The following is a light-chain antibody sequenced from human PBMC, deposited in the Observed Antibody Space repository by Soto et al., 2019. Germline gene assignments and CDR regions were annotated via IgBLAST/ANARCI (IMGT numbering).Light chain of an antibody. Sequence: QSALTQPPSASGSPGQSVAISCTGTSSDVGGYNYVSWYQQHPGKAPKLMIYEVNKRPSGVRDRFSGSKSGNTVSLPVSGLPAEDQVASYCSSYAGSSNVFGTGTKVTV. V-gene: IGLV2-8*01. CDR1: SSDVGGYNY. J-gene: IGLJ1*01. CDR3: SSYAGSSNV. CDR2: EVN.